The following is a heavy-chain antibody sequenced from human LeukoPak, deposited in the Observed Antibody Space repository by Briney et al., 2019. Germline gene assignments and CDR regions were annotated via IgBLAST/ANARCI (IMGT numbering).Heavy chain of an antibody. Sequence: ASAKVSCKASGYTFTSYDINWVRQATGQGLEWMGWMNPNSGNTGYAQKFQGRVTMTRNTSISTAYMELSSLRSEDTAVYYCARLIGCSSTSCSYMDVWGKGTTVTVSS. CDR1: GYTFTSYD. CDR2: MNPNSGNT. V-gene: IGHV1-8*01. D-gene: IGHD2-2*01. CDR3: ARLIGCSSTSCSYMDV. J-gene: IGHJ6*03.